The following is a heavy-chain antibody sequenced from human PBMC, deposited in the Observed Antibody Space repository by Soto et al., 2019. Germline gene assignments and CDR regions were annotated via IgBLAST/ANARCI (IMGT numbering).Heavy chain of an antibody. Sequence: GESLQISCKGSGYSFTSYWIGWVRQMPGKGLEWMGIIYPGDSDTRYSPSFQGQVTISADKSISTAYLQWSSLRAEDTAVYYCASRRGFSYGPPDYWGQGTLVTVSS. D-gene: IGHD5-18*01. CDR3: ASRRGFSYGPPDY. V-gene: IGHV5-51*01. CDR1: GYSFTSYW. J-gene: IGHJ4*02. CDR2: IYPGDSDT.